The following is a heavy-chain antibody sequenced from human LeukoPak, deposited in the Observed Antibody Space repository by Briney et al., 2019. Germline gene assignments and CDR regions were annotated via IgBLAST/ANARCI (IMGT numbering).Heavy chain of an antibody. CDR3: AKTHSSSGWFDY. CDR2: ISGSGGST. Sequence: GGSLRLSCAASGFTFSSYAMSWVRHAPGKGLEWVSAISGSGGSTYYADSVKGRFTISRDNSKNTLYLQMNSLRAEDTAAYYCAKTHSSSGWFDYWGQGTLVTVSS. J-gene: IGHJ4*02. D-gene: IGHD6-19*01. CDR1: GFTFSSYA. V-gene: IGHV3-23*01.